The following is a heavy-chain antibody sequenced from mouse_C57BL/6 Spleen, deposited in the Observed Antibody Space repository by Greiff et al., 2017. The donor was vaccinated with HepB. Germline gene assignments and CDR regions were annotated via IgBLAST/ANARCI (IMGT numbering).Heavy chain of an antibody. D-gene: IGHD2-4*01. Sequence: QVQLQQSGAELVRPGTSVKVSCKASGYAFTNYLIEWVKQRPGQGLEWIGVINPGSGGTNYNEKFKGKATLTADKSSSTAYMQLSSLTSEDSAVYFCASGGLRRDYFDYRGQGTTLTVSS. CDR1: GYAFTNYL. CDR3: ASGGLRRDYFDY. J-gene: IGHJ2*01. CDR2: INPGSGGT. V-gene: IGHV1-54*01.